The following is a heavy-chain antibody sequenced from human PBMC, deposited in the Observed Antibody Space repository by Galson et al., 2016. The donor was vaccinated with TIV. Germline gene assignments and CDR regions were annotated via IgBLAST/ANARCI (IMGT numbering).Heavy chain of an antibody. D-gene: IGHD2-21*01. CDR2: ISWNGGVV. J-gene: IGHJ6*03. CDR3: CKGSGDAPYYFYMDV. V-gene: IGHV3-9*01. Sequence: SLRLSCAASGFTFDDYALHWVRQAPGKGLEWVSGISWNGGVVGSADSVKGRFTISRDNAKKSLYLQMNSLTTDDTAVYFRCKGSGDAPYYFYMDVWGEGTTVIVSS. CDR1: GFTFDDYA.